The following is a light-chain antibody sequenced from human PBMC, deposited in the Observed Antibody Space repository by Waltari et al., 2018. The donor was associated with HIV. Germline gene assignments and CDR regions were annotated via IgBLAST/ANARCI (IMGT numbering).Light chain of an antibody. J-gene: IGLJ3*02. CDR3: YSTDNSGDRSV. V-gene: IGLV3-10*01. CDR1: PVSGNY. Sequence: SLELAQPPSVSVSPGQPPRITCSGNPVSGNYVYWFQKKSGQAPAVVIYEDSKRPSGIPERFSGSTSGTLATLTIRGAQVEDEAEYYCYSTDNSGDRSVFGGGTKVTVL. CDR2: EDS.